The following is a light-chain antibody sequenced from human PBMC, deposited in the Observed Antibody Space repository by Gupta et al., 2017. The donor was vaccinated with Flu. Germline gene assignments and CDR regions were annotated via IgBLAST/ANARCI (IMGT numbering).Light chain of an antibody. CDR3: QTWGTGIWV. Sequence: VKRTCTLSSGYSTYAIAWHQQQPEKGPRYLMKLNSDGSLSKGDGIPDRFSGSSSGAERYLTISSLQSEDEADYYCQTWGTGIWVFGGGTKLTVL. J-gene: IGLJ3*02. CDR2: LNSDGSL. V-gene: IGLV4-69*01. CDR1: SGYSTYA.